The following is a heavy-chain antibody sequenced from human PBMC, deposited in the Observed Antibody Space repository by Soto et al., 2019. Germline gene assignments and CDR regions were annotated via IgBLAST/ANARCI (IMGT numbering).Heavy chain of an antibody. CDR3: ARVSSTTTVIGPLDY. Sequence: RASVKVSCKASGYTFTSYYMHWVRQAPGQGLEWMGIINPSGGSTSYAQKFQGRVTMTRDTSTSTVYMELSSLRSEDTAVYYCARVSSTTTVIGPLDYWGQGTLVTVSS. CDR2: INPSGGST. CDR1: GYTFTSYY. V-gene: IGHV1-46*01. D-gene: IGHD4-17*01. J-gene: IGHJ4*02.